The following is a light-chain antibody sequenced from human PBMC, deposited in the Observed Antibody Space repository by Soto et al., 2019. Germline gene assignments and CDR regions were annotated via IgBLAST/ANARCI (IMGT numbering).Light chain of an antibody. Sequence: QLVLTQPPSASGTPGQRVTISCSGSSSNIGSNTVNWYQQLPGTAPKLLIYSNNQRPSGVPDRFSGYKSGTSASLAISGLQSEDEADYYCAAWDDSLNAVVFGGGTKLTVL. CDR2: SNN. J-gene: IGLJ2*01. V-gene: IGLV1-44*01. CDR3: AAWDDSLNAVV. CDR1: SSNIGSNT.